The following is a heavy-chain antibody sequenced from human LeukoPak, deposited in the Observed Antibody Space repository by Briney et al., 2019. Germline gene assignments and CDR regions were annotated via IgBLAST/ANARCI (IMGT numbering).Heavy chain of an antibody. CDR1: GYTFTGYY. V-gene: IGHV1-18*04. Sequence: ASVKVSCKASGYTFTGYYMHWVRQAPGQGLEWMGWISAYNGNTNYAQKLQGRVTMTTDTSTSTAYMELRSLRSDDTAMYYCARSAPTDYDFWSGSTYGMDVWGQGTTVTVSS. J-gene: IGHJ6*02. D-gene: IGHD3-3*01. CDR3: ARSAPTDYDFWSGSTYGMDV. CDR2: ISAYNGNT.